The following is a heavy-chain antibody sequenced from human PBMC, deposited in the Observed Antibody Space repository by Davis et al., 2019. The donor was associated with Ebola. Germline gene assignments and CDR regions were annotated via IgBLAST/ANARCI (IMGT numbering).Heavy chain of an antibody. CDR1: GLTFDDYA. D-gene: IGHD3-10*01. J-gene: IGHJ5*02. CDR2: ITLNSGTT. V-gene: IGHV3-9*01. Sequence: PGGSLRLSCPTSGLTFDDYAMHWFRHAPGKGLEWVSGITLNSGTTAYADSVKGRFTISRDNAKDSLYLQMNSLRTEDTAFYYCAKDFNGSGSYIDAWGQGTLVAVSS. CDR3: AKDFNGSGSYIDA.